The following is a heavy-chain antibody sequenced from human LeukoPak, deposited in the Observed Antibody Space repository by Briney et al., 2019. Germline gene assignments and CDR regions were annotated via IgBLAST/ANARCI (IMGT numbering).Heavy chain of an antibody. CDR3: ASFLYYYGSGITYYYYGMDV. Sequence: GGSLRLSCAASGFTFSSYSMNWVRQAPGKGLEWVSYISSSSSTIYYADSVKGRFTISRDNAKNSLYLQMNSLRAEDTAVYYCASFLYYYGSGITYYYYGMDVWGQGTTVTVSS. D-gene: IGHD3-10*01. V-gene: IGHV3-48*04. J-gene: IGHJ6*02. CDR1: GFTFSSYS. CDR2: ISSSSSTI.